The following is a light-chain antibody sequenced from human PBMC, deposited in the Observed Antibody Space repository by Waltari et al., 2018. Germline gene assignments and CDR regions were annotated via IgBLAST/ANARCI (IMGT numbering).Light chain of an antibody. CDR1: SGLSSNV. Sequence: QLVLTQSPSASASLGASVKLTCTLSSGLSSNVIASLQQQPEKGPRYLMKVISDGSHSKGDEIPDRFSGSSSGAERYLTISSLQSEDEADYYCQTGGHGTWVFGGGTKLTVL. CDR2: VISDGSH. V-gene: IGLV4-69*01. CDR3: QTGGHGTWV. J-gene: IGLJ3*02.